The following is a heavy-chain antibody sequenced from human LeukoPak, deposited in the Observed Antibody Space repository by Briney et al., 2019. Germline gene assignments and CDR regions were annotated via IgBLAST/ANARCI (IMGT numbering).Heavy chain of an antibody. CDR2: IYYSGST. J-gene: IGHJ4*02. D-gene: IGHD3-10*01. CDR1: GGSISSYY. V-gene: IGHV4-59*01. Sequence: SETLSLTCTVSGGSISSYYWSWIRQPPGEGLEWIGYIYYSGSTIYNPSLKSRVTISVDTSKNQFSLKLSSVTAADTAVYYCARVLRGGFGYWGQGTLVTVSS. CDR3: ARVLRGGFGY.